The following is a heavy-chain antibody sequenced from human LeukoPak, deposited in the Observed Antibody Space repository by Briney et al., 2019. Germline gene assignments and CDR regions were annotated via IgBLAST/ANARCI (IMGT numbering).Heavy chain of an antibody. CDR2: IGISPGYM. D-gene: IGHD4-11*01. Sequence: GGSLRLSCTASGFTFSSFAMNWVRQAPGKGLEWVSSIGISPGYMYYADSVKGRFTISRDNAKNELYLQMNSLRAEDTAIYYCARVMMGATVTTFHYYCMDVWGVGTTVTVSS. CDR1: GFTFSSFA. J-gene: IGHJ6*03. CDR3: ARVMMGATVTTFHYYCMDV. V-gene: IGHV3-21*01.